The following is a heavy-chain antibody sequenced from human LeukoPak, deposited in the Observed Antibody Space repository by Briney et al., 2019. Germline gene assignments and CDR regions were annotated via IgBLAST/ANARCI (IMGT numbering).Heavy chain of an antibody. D-gene: IGHD3-10*01. J-gene: IGHJ4*02. Sequence: ASVKVSCKASGYTFTSYGISWVRQAPGQGLEWMGWISAYNGNTNYAQKLQGRVTMTPDTSTSTAYMELRSLRSDDTAVYYCATMVRGVIDGGSVADYWGQGTLVTVSS. V-gene: IGHV1-18*01. CDR2: ISAYNGNT. CDR1: GYTFTSYG. CDR3: ATMVRGVIDGGSVADY.